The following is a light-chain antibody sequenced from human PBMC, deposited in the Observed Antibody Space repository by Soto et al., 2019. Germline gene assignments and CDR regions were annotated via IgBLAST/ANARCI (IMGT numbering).Light chain of an antibody. J-gene: IGLJ2*01. V-gene: IGLV1-44*01. CDR3: ASWDDSLKGVV. CDR1: SSNIGSNP. CDR2: TTN. Sequence: QSVLTQPPSASGTPGQRVTISCSGSSSNIGSNPVNWYRQLPGAAPQVLIYTTNQRPSGVPDRFSGSKSGTSASLAVSGLQSEDEALHYCASWDDSLKGVVFGGGTKLTVL.